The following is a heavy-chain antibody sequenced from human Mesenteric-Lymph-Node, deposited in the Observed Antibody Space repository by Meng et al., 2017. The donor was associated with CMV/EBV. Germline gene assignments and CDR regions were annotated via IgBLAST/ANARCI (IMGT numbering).Heavy chain of an antibody. V-gene: IGHV4-39*07. Sequence: QLQLQESGPGLVQPSETLSLTFTLTGGSISSSSYYWGWIRQPPGKGLEWIGSIYYSGSTYYNPSLKSRVTISVDTSKNQFSLKLSSVTAADTAVYYCARDGDYYDSSGYNPFDYWGQGTLVTVSS. CDR3: ARDGDYYDSSGYNPFDY. J-gene: IGHJ4*02. CDR1: GGSISSSSYY. D-gene: IGHD3-22*01. CDR2: IYYSGST.